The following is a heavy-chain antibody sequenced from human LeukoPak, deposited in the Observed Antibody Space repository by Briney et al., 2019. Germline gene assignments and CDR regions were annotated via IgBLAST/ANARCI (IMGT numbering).Heavy chain of an antibody. Sequence: GGSLRLSCAASGFTFSTYNMNWVRQAPGKGLEWVSSISGSSSYIYYADSVKGRFTISRDNAKNSLYLQMNSLRAEDTAVYYCARARIAAAGAHYFDYWGQGTLVTVSS. J-gene: IGHJ4*02. CDR3: ARARIAAAGAHYFDY. D-gene: IGHD6-13*01. V-gene: IGHV3-21*01. CDR1: GFTFSTYN. CDR2: ISGSSSYI.